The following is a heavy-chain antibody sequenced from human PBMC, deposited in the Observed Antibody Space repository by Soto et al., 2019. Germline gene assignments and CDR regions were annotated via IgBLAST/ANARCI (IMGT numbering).Heavy chain of an antibody. D-gene: IGHD6-6*01. J-gene: IGHJ4*02. V-gene: IGHV2-5*02. CDR1: GFSLSTSGVG. CDR2: IYWDDDK. CDR3: AHSRPPRLLDY. Sequence: QITLKESGPPLVKPTQTLTLTCTFSGFSLSTSGVGVGWIRQPPGKALEWLALIYWDDDKRYSPSLNSRLTITKDTPKNQVVLTMTNMDPVDTATYYCAHSRPPRLLDYWGQGTLVTVSS.